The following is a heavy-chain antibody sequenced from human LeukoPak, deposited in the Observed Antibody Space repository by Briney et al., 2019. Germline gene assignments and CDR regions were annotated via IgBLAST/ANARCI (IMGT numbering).Heavy chain of an antibody. D-gene: IGHD5-24*01. J-gene: IGHJ4*02. V-gene: IGHV1-18*01. Sequence: GASVKVSCKTSGYTFTNYGITWVRQAPGQGLEWMGWISAYNGNTNYAQKLQGRVTMTTDTSTSTAYMELRSLRSDDTAVYYCARIGYNHYFDYWGQGTLVTVSS. CDR1: GYTFTNYG. CDR2: ISAYNGNT. CDR3: ARIGYNHYFDY.